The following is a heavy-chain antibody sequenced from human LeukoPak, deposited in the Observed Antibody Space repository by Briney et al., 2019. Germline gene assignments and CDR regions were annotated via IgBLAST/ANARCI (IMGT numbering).Heavy chain of an antibody. CDR3: ARPLSLGYCSGGSCYGRGAWFDR. CDR2: IYLSAST. J-gene: IGHJ5*02. Sequence: PSETLSLTCAVSGGSIRRGNWRRSVRPPPGERQEGIGQIYLSASTNYNPSLKSRVTISGAKSNNQFCLKLRSVTAADTAVYYCARPLSLGYCSGGSCYGRGAWFDRWGQGTLVTVSS. CDR1: GGSIRRGNW. D-gene: IGHD2-15*01. V-gene: IGHV4-4*02.